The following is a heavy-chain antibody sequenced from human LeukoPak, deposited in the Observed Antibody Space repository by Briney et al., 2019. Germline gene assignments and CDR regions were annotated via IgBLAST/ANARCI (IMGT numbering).Heavy chain of an antibody. Sequence: GASVKVSCKASGYTFTGSYINWVRQDPGPGLEWMGRINPNSGDTNVAQKFQGRVTLTRDTSISTAYMELSRLRSDDTAVYYCARLDLVAARALVGEVDYWGQGTLVTVSS. V-gene: IGHV1-2*06. CDR3: ARLDLVAARALVGEVDY. D-gene: IGHD6-6*01. CDR2: INPNSGDT. J-gene: IGHJ4*02. CDR1: GYTFTGSY.